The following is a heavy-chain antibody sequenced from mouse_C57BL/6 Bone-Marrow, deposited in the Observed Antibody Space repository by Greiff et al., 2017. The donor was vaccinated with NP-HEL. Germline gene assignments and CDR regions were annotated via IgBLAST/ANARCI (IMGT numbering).Heavy chain of an antibody. J-gene: IGHJ2*01. Sequence: VKLQQPGAELVKPGASVKVSCKASGYTFTSYWMHWVKQRPGQGLEWIGRIHPSDSDTNYNQKFKGKATLTVDKSSSTAYMQHSSLTSEDSAVYYCEIQGFITTVGFDYWGQGTTLTVSS. CDR2: IHPSDSDT. CDR3: EIQGFITTVGFDY. D-gene: IGHD1-1*01. CDR1: GYTFTSYW. V-gene: IGHV1-74*01.